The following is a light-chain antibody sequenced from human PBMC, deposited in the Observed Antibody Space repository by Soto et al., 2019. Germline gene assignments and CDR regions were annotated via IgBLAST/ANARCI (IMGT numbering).Light chain of an antibody. CDR3: SSYAGANNYYL. Sequence: QSVLTPPPSASGSPGQSVTISCTGTSSDIGGYNYVSWYQQHPDEVPKLIIYQVFHRPSGVPDRFSGSKSGNTAFLTVSGLQAAYEADYYCSSYAGANNYYLFGPGTKVTVL. CDR1: SSDIGGYNY. J-gene: IGLJ1*01. CDR2: QVF. V-gene: IGLV2-8*01.